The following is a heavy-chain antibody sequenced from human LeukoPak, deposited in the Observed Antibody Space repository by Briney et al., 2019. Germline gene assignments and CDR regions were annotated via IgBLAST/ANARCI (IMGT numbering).Heavy chain of an antibody. CDR3: ARICGVYDSSGYYPYYFDY. CDR2: FHTRGST. CDR1: RGSISSGNYY. D-gene: IGHD3-22*01. V-gene: IGHV4-61*02. J-gene: IGHJ4*02. Sequence: SETLSLTCTVSRGSISSGNYYWSWIRQPAGKGLEWIGRFHTRGSTNYNPSLKSRVIISVDTSKNQFSLKLNSVTAADTAVYYCARICGVYDSSGYYPYYFDYWGQGTLVTVSS.